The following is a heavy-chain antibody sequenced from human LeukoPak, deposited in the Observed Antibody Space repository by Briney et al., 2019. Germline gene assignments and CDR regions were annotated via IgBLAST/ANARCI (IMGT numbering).Heavy chain of an antibody. CDR2: IYYSGST. V-gene: IGHV4-39*01. CDR1: GVSISSSSYY. Sequence: PSETLSLTCTVSGVSISSSSYYWGWIRQPPGKGLEWIGSIYYSGSTYYNSSLKSRVTISVDTSKNQFSLKLSSVTAADTAVYYCARRYTSYDAFDIWGQGTMVNVSS. D-gene: IGHD1-1*01. J-gene: IGHJ3*02. CDR3: ARRYTSYDAFDI.